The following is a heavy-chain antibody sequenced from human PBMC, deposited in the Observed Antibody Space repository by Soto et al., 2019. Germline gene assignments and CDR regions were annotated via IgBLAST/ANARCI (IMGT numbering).Heavy chain of an antibody. D-gene: IGHD1-1*01. CDR1: CGSFSGYY. CDR3: ATANWSHHYFDP. Sequence: SGTLSLTFAVYCGSFSGYYWSWLLQPPGKGLEWIGEINHSGSTNYNPSLKSRVTISVDTSKNQFSLKVTSVTAADTAVYYCATANWSHHYFDPWGQGTLVTVSS. CDR2: INHSGST. V-gene: IGHV4-34*01. J-gene: IGHJ5*02.